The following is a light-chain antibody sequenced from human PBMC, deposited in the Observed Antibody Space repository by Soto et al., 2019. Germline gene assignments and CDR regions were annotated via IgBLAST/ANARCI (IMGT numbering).Light chain of an antibody. J-gene: IGLJ3*02. CDR2: DVS. CDR3: SSYTSSSTLG. V-gene: IGLV2-14*01. CDR1: SSDVGGYNY. Sequence: QSVLTQPASVSGSPGQSITISCTGTSSDVGGYNYVSWYQQHPGTAPKLMIYDVSNRPSGVSNRFSGSKSGNTASLTISGLQAEDEADYYCSSYTSSSTLGFGGGTKLTV.